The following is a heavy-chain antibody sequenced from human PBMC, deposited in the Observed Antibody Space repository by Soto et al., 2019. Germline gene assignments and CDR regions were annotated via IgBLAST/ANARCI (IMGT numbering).Heavy chain of an antibody. V-gene: IGHV6-1*01. CDR3: ARDFGKYSGYDSYYYYYMDV. D-gene: IGHD5-12*01. Sequence: SQTLSLTCAISWDSVSSNSAACNWIRPSPSRGLEWLGRTYYRSKWYNDYAVSVKSRITINPDTSKNQFSLQLNSVTPEDTAVYYCARDFGKYSGYDSYYYYYMDVWGKGTTVTVSS. CDR2: TYYRSKWYN. CDR1: WDSVSSNSAA. J-gene: IGHJ6*03.